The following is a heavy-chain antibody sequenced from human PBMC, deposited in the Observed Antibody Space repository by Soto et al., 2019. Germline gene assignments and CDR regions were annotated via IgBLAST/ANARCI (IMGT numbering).Heavy chain of an antibody. CDR2: INSDGSST. CDR1: GFTFSSYW. CDR3: ASDTTSSGWYYFDY. D-gene: IGHD6-19*01. V-gene: IGHV3-74*01. Sequence: LRLSCAASGFTFSSYWMHWVRQAPGKGLVWVSRINSDGSSTSYADSVKGRFTISRDNAKNTLYLQMNSLRAEDTAVYYCASDTTSSGWYYFDYWGQGTLVTVSS. J-gene: IGHJ4*02.